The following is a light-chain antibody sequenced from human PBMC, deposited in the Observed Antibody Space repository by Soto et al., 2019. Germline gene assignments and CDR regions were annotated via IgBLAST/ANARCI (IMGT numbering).Light chain of an antibody. J-gene: IGKJ2*01. Sequence: DIQMTQSPSSLSASVGDSVTIACRASQRINTYLNWYQQKPGKAPNLLIYAAYSLQSGVPSRFSGSGSGTDFTLTISSLQPEDFATYYCQQSYSTTRTFGQGTKLEI. CDR2: AAY. V-gene: IGKV1-39*01. CDR1: QRINTY. CDR3: QQSYSTTRT.